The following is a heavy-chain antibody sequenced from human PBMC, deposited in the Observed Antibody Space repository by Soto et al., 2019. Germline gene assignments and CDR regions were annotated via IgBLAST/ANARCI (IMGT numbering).Heavy chain of an antibody. J-gene: IGHJ4*02. CDR2: ISGSGGST. Sequence: EVQPLESGGGLVQPGGSLRLSCAASGFTFSSYAMSWVRQAPGKGLEWVSAISGSGGSTYYADSVKGRFTISRDNSKNTLYLQMNSLRAEDTAVYYCAKVVNYYDSSGYYYKNLIDYWGQGTLVTVSS. V-gene: IGHV3-23*01. D-gene: IGHD3-22*01. CDR3: AKVVNYYDSSGYYYKNLIDY. CDR1: GFTFSSYA.